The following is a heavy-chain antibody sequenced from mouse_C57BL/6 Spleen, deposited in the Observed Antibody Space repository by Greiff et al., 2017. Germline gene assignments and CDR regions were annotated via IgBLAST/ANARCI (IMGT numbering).Heavy chain of an antibody. J-gene: IGHJ3*01. CDR2: IDPSDSYT. Sequence: QVQLQQPGAELVRPGTSVKLSCKASGYTFTSYWMHWVKQRPGQGLEWIGVIDPSDSYTNYNQKFKGKATLTVDTSSSTAYMQLSSLTSEDSAVYYCAREANYYGGSYFWFAYWGKGTLVTVSA. CDR1: GYTFTSYW. V-gene: IGHV1-59*01. CDR3: AREANYYGGSYFWFAY. D-gene: IGHD1-1*01.